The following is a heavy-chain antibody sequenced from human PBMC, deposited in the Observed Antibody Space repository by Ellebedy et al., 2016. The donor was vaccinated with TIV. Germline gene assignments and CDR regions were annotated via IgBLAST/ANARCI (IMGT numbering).Heavy chain of an antibody. CDR1: GGSISRDS. J-gene: IGHJ3*02. Sequence: MPSETLSLTCTVSGGSISRDSWSWIRQPPGNGLEWIGYIFGSGSTIYNPSLRNRVSISLDRSKKQVSLNLTSVTAADSAVYFCARSSISVFGVTDAFDIWGQGTSVTVSS. V-gene: IGHV4-59*01. CDR2: IFGSGST. D-gene: IGHD3-3*01. CDR3: ARSSISVFGVTDAFDI.